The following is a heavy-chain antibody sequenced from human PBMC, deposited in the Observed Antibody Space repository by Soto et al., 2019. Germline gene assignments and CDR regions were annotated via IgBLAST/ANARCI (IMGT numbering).Heavy chain of an antibody. J-gene: IGHJ4*02. CDR2: TYYRSKWYN. V-gene: IGHV6-1*01. D-gene: IGHD6-13*01. Sequence: SQNLSLTCAISGDSVSSNSAAWNWIRQSPSRGLEWLGRTYYRSKWYNDYAVSVKSRITINPDTSKNQFSLQLNSVTPEDTAVYYCARDEGPRYSSSWGVFDYWGQGTLVTVS. CDR1: GDSVSSNSAA. CDR3: ARDEGPRYSSSWGVFDY.